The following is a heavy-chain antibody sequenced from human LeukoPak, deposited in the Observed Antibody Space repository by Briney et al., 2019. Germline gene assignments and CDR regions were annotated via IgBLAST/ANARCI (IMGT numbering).Heavy chain of an antibody. J-gene: IGHJ4*02. Sequence: ASVKVSCKASGGTFSTYAISWVRQAPGQGLEWVGVIIPMVGTATYAQRFQGRVTITADESTSTAYIELSSLRSEDTAVYYCARDLYCNRTSCSVWGQGTLVIVSS. CDR2: IIPMVGTA. CDR1: GGTFSTYA. V-gene: IGHV1-69*13. CDR3: ARDLYCNRTSCSV. D-gene: IGHD2-2*01.